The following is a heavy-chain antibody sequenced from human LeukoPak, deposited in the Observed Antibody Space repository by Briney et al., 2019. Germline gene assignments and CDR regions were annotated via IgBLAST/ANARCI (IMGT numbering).Heavy chain of an antibody. CDR2: IYYSGST. Sequence: PSETLSLTCAVSGGSISSGSYYWVWMRQPPGKGLEWIGGIYYSGSTYYNPSLKRRVTISVDTSKNQFSLKLSSVTAADTAVYYCARHAPTANWFDPWGQGTLVTVSS. D-gene: IGHD2-21*02. V-gene: IGHV4-39*01. J-gene: IGHJ5*02. CDR3: ARHAPTANWFDP. CDR1: GGSISSGSYY.